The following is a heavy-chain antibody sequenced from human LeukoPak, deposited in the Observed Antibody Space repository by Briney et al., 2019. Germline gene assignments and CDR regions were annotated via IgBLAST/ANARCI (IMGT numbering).Heavy chain of an antibody. CDR1: GFTFSSYW. J-gene: IGHJ4*02. CDR2: ISSSGSTI. V-gene: IGHV3-48*04. Sequence: GGSLRLSCAASGFTFSSYWMHWVRQAPGKGLEWVSYISSSGSTIYYADSVKGRFTISRDNAKNSLYLQMNSLRAEDTAVYYCAGTDSGDYDYWGQGTLVTVSS. CDR3: AGTDSGDYDY. D-gene: IGHD5-12*01.